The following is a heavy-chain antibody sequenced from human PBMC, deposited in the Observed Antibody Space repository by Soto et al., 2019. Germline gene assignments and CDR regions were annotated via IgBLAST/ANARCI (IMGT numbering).Heavy chain of an antibody. CDR3: ARDRGYYGLGSYNLPLKAQNWFDP. CDR2: INPNSGGT. Sequence: ASVKVSCKASGYTFIGYYMHWVRQAPGQGLEWMGWINPNSGGTNYAQKFQGWVTMTRDTSISTAYMELSRLRSDDTAVYYCARDRGYYGLGSYNLPLKAQNWFDPWGQGTLVTVSS. CDR1: GYTFIGYY. D-gene: IGHD3-10*01. J-gene: IGHJ5*02. V-gene: IGHV1-2*04.